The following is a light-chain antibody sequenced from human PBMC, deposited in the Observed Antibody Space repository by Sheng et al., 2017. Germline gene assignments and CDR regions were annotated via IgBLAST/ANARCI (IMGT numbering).Light chain of an antibody. V-gene: IGKV3-20*01. CDR2: AAS. Sequence: EIVLTQSPGTLSLSPGGRATLSCRASQSVSSSHLAWFQQRPGQAPRLLIYAASSRATGIPDRFSGSGSGDRTSSLTISRLESEDFAVYYCQHYGTFPWTFGQGTKVDIK. CDR1: QSVSSSH. J-gene: IGKJ1*01. CDR3: QHYGTFPWT.